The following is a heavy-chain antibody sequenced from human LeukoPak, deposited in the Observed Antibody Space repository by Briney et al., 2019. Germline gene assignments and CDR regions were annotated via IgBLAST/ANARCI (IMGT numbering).Heavy chain of an antibody. Sequence: GGSLRLSCAASGFAFNTYSMSWVRQAPGKGLEWVSVISDDGTTTFYADSVKGRFTISRDNSKNMVYLQMNGLRADDTAVYYCANRNYYGSGSYDDWGQGTLVTVSS. V-gene: IGHV3-23*01. CDR2: ISDDGTTT. J-gene: IGHJ4*02. D-gene: IGHD3-10*01. CDR3: ANRNYYGSGSYDD. CDR1: GFAFNTYS.